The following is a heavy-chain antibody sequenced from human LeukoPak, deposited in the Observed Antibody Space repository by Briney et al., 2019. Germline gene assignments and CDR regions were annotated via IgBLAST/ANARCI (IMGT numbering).Heavy chain of an antibody. CDR3: ARESPPQYSYDSSSYLGPMDAFDI. D-gene: IGHD3-22*01. CDR2: ISSSGNTI. Sequence: GGSLRLSCAASGFTFSSYEMNWVRQAPGRGLDWVSYISSSGNTIYYADSVKGRFTISRDNAKNSLYLQMNSLRAEDTAVYYCARESPPQYSYDSSSYLGPMDAFDIWGQGTMVTVSS. V-gene: IGHV3-48*03. J-gene: IGHJ3*02. CDR1: GFTFSSYE.